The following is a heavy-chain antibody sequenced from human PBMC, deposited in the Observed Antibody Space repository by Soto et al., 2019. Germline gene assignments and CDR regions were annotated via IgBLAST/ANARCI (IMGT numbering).Heavy chain of an antibody. CDR2: IHNSVST. CDR3: DRYRYSESYALDA. J-gene: IGHJ5*02. Sequence: PSETLSLTCTVSGGAISSGDYYWSWIRQPPGKGLEWIAYIHNSVSTHYNPSLKSRVTISVDTSKNQFSLTLSSVTAADTAGYYRDRYRYSESYALDACGQGIFVTVSS. V-gene: IGHV4-30-4*01. CDR1: GGAISSGDYY. D-gene: IGHD1-26*01.